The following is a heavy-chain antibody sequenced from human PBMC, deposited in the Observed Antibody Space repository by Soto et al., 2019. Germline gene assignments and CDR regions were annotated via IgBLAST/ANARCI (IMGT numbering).Heavy chain of an antibody. CDR1: GFTFSSYS. D-gene: IGHD4-17*01. J-gene: IGHJ4*02. Sequence: EVQLVESGGGLVQPGGSLRLSCAASGFTFSSYSMNWVRQAPGKVLEWVSYISSSSSTIYYADSVKGRFTISRDNAKNSLYLKMNSLRDEDTAVYYCARIGRLRWGDYWGQGTLVTVSS. CDR2: ISSSSSTI. V-gene: IGHV3-48*02. CDR3: ARIGRLRWGDY.